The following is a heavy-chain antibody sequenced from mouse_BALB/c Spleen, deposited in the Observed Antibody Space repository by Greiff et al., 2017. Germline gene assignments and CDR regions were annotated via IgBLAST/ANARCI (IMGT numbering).Heavy chain of an antibody. J-gene: IGHJ2*01. V-gene: IGHV1-69*02. D-gene: IGHD1-1*01. CDR3: TRRYYD. CDR1: GYTFTSYW. Sequence: VQLQQPGAELVRPGASVKLSCKASGYTFTSYWINWVKQRPGQGLEWIGNIYPSDSYTNYNQKFKDKATLTVDKSSSTAYMQLSSPTSEDSAVYYCTRRYYDWGQGTTLTVSS. CDR2: IYPSDSYT.